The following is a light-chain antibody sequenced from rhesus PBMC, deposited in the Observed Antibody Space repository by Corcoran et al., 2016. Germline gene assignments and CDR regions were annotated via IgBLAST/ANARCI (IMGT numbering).Light chain of an antibody. V-gene: IGKV1-19*01. CDR1: QGVSSW. CDR2: AAS. Sequence: DIQMTQSPSSLSASVGDKVTITCHASQGVSSWLAWYQQKPGKAPKPLIFAASSLQSGAPSRFRGSGSGTDYTLTLSRLQPEDFATYHCQKCVDIPFTFGPGPKLDIK. CDR3: QKCVDIPFT. J-gene: IGKJ3*01.